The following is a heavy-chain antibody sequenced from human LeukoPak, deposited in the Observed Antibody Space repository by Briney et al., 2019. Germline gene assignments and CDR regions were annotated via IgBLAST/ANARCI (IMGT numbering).Heavy chain of an antibody. D-gene: IGHD6-19*01. CDR1: GYSFTSYW. Sequence: RGESLKISCKGSGYSFTSYWIGWVRQMPGKGLEWMGIIYPGDSDTRYSPSFQGQVTISADKSINTAYLQWTSLKASDTAIYYCARLAVTVIMSPAGYWGQGTLVTVSS. CDR2: IYPGDSDT. J-gene: IGHJ4*02. CDR3: ARLAVTVIMSPAGY. V-gene: IGHV5-51*01.